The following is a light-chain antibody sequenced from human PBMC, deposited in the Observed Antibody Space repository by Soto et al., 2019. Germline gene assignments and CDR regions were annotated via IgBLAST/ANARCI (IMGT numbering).Light chain of an antibody. Sequence: DIPMTQSPSTLSASIGDRVTITCRASQSISSWLAWYQQKSGKAPKLLIYDASNLESGVPSRFSGSGSRTEFTLTITSLQPEDAATYYCQQYNTYLTWTFGQGTKVEIK. CDR2: DAS. V-gene: IGKV1-5*01. CDR3: QQYNTYLTWT. J-gene: IGKJ1*01. CDR1: QSISSW.